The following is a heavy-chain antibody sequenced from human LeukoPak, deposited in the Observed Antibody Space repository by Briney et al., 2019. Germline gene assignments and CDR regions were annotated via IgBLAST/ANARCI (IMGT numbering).Heavy chain of an antibody. CDR1: GYNFASRW. CDR2: INPGDSDT. CDR3: ARQWIQLWPIDAFDI. D-gene: IGHD5-18*01. V-gene: IGHV5-51*01. Sequence: GESLQISCKGSGYNFASRWIGWVRQTPGKGLQWLGIINPGDSDTRYSPSFQGQVTISIDKSSDTAYLQWNTLQASDTAIYYCARQWIQLWPIDAFDIWGQGTLVTVSS. J-gene: IGHJ3*02.